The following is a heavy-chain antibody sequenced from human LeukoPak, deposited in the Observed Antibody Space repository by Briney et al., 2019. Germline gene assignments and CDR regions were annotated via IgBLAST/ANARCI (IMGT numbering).Heavy chain of an antibody. CDR2: ISADNGNT. Sequence: ASVKVSCKASVYTFTSYGISWVRQAPGRGLEWMGWISADNGNTNYAQKLQGRVTMTTDTSTSTAYMELRSLRSDDTGVYYCATSEYSSSSDYYYYGMDVWGQGTTVTVSS. V-gene: IGHV1-18*01. CDR1: VYTFTSYG. CDR3: ATSEYSSSSDYYYYGMDV. D-gene: IGHD6-6*01. J-gene: IGHJ6*02.